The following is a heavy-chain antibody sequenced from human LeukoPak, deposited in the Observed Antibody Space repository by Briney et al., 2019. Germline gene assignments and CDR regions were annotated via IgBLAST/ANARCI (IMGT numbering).Heavy chain of an antibody. J-gene: IGHJ5*02. V-gene: IGHV3-21*01. CDR2: ISSSSSYI. CDR1: GFTFSSYS. Sequence: GGSLRLSCAASGFTFSSYSMNWVRQAPGKGLEWVSSISSSSSYIYYADSVKGRFTISRDSAKNSLYLQMNSLRAEDTAVYYCARKGYDSSGLRFDPWGQGTLVTVSS. CDR3: ARKGYDSSGLRFDP. D-gene: IGHD3-22*01.